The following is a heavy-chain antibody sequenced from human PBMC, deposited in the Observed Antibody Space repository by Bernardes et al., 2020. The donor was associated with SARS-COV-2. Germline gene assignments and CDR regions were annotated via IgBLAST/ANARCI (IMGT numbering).Heavy chain of an antibody. V-gene: IGHV4-59*10. J-gene: IGHJ4*02. D-gene: IGHD1-26*01. CDR1: GDSISTYY. Sequence: WETLSLTCAVSGDSISTYYWIWMRQPAGKGLEWIGRIHMSGSTNYNPSLKSRVSMSLDTSKNQFSLRLNSVTAADTAVYFCARARVGATTAFDYWGQGALVTVSS. CDR3: ARARVGATTAFDY. CDR2: IHMSGST.